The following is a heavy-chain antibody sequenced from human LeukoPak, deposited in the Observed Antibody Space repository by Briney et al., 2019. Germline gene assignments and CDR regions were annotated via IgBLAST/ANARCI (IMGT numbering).Heavy chain of an antibody. V-gene: IGHV3-30*04. CDR3: ARESYSSGWYHTYYFDY. CDR2: ISYDGSNK. D-gene: IGHD6-19*01. J-gene: IGHJ4*02. Sequence: GGSLRLSCAASGFTFSSYAMHWVRQAPGKGLEWVAVISYDGSNKYYADSVKGRFTISRDNSKNTLYLQMNSLRAEDTAVYYCARESYSSGWYHTYYFDYWGQGTLVTVSS. CDR1: GFTFSSYA.